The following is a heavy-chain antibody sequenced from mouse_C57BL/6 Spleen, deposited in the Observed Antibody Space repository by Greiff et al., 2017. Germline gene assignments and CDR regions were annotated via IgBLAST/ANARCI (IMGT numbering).Heavy chain of an antibody. J-gene: IGHJ2*01. CDR2: INPNYGTT. D-gene: IGHD1-1*01. CDR1: GYSFTDYN. V-gene: IGHV1-39*01. CDR3: ARWITTVVDGYYFDY. Sequence: EVKLQESGPELVKPGASVKISCKASGYSFTDYNMNWVKQSNGKSLEWIGVINPNYGTTSYNQKFKGKATLTVDQSSSTAYMQLNSLTSEDSAVYYCARWITTVVDGYYFDYWGQGTTLTVSS.